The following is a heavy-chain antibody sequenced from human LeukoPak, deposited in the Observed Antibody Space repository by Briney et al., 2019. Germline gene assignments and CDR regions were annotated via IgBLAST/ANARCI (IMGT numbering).Heavy chain of an antibody. CDR3: ASITMVRGVIIMAFDI. Sequence: SQTLSLTCTVSGGSMSSAGNYWSWLRQHPGKGLDWIGYIYYSGSTYYNPSLKSRVTISVDTSKNQFSLKLSSVTAADTAVYYCASITMVRGVIIMAFDIWGQGTMVTVSS. D-gene: IGHD3-10*01. V-gene: IGHV4-31*03. CDR1: GGSMSSAGNY. J-gene: IGHJ3*02. CDR2: IYYSGST.